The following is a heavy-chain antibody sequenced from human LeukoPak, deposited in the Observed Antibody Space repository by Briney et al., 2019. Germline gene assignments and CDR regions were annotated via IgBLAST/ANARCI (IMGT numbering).Heavy chain of an antibody. J-gene: IGHJ4*02. CDR2: INPNSGGT. Sequence: ASVKVSCKASGYTFTGYYMHWVRQAPGQGLEWMGWINPNSGGTNYAQKFQGRVTMTRDTSSSTAYMELSRLTSDDTAVYYCARDPTNWIDYWGQGTLVTVSS. D-gene: IGHD1-1*01. CDR1: GYTFTGYY. CDR3: ARDPTNWIDY. V-gene: IGHV1-2*02.